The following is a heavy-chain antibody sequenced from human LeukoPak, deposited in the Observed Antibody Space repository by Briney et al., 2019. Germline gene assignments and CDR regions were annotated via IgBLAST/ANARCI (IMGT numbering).Heavy chain of an antibody. J-gene: IGHJ4*02. Sequence: QAGGSLRLSCAASGFTFSSFWMYWVRHPPGKGLVWVSRINSDGSETRCAVSVKGQSTISRGNVKNTLDLEMGSLRDEDTAVYYCARVRMWDDFNPFDYWGQGTLVTVSS. CDR1: GFTFSSFW. CDR2: INSDGSET. D-gene: IGHD1-1*01. V-gene: IGHV3-74*01. CDR3: ARVRMWDDFNPFDY.